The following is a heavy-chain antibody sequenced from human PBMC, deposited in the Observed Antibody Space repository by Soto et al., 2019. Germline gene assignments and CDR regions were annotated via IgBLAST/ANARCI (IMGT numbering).Heavy chain of an antibody. CDR2: IHYSGTT. D-gene: IGHD6-6*01. V-gene: IGHV4-31*03. CDR1: GGSISSGYY. Sequence: QVQLQESGPGLVKPSQTLSLTCTVSGGSISSGYYWSWIRQYPGKGLEWIGYIHYSGTTYYNPSLMSRLTISIDTSKKPFSLKLTSVPAADTAVYDCASRGDRSSGVWGRGTLVTVSS. J-gene: IGHJ2*01. CDR3: ASRGDRSSGV.